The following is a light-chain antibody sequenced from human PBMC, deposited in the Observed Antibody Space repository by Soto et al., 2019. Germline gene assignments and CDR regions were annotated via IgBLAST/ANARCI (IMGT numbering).Light chain of an antibody. V-gene: IGKV1-27*01. Sequence: DIQMTQSPSPLSESVGDRVTITCRASQGISTYLAWYQQRPGKVPKLLIYAASTLQSGVPSRFSGSGSGTDFTLTITSLQPEDVANYYCQRYNSAPWTFGQGTKVEIK. CDR3: QRYNSAPWT. J-gene: IGKJ1*01. CDR1: QGISTY. CDR2: AAS.